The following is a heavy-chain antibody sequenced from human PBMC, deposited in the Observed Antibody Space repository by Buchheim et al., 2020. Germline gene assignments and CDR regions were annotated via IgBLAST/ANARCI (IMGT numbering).Heavy chain of an antibody. CDR2: INPSGGST. V-gene: IGHV1-46*01. Sequence: QVQLVQSGAEVKKPGASVKVSCKASGYTFTSYYMHWVRQAPGQGLEWMGIINPSGGSTSYAQKFQGRVTMTRDTSTSPVYMELSSLRSEDTAVYYCARSAVVVVAATPLSWFDPWGQGTL. J-gene: IGHJ5*02. CDR3: ARSAVVVVAATPLSWFDP. D-gene: IGHD2-15*01. CDR1: GYTFTSYY.